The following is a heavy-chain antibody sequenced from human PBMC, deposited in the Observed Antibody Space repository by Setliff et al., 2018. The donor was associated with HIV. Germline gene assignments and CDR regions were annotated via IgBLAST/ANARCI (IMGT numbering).Heavy chain of an antibody. CDR2: IKEDGSSK. V-gene: IGHV3-7*01. CDR3: ARDTAELLGLYYYYGMDV. CDR1: GFAFSSQA. Sequence: GGSLRLSCAASGFAFSSQAMSWVRQAPGKGLEWVANIKEDGSSKFYVDSVAGRFTISRDNAKNSLYLQMNSLRVEDTAVYYCARDTAELLGLYYYYGMDVWGQGTTVTVSS. J-gene: IGHJ6*02. D-gene: IGHD1-26*01.